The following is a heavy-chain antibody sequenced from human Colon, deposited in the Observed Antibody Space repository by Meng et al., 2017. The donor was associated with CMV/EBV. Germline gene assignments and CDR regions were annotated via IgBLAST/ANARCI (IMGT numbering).Heavy chain of an antibody. CDR3: ARDTAGDY. D-gene: IGHD5-18*01. CDR1: GFTFSDCW. J-gene: IGHJ4*02. Sequence: GESLKISCAASGFTFSDCWMTWVRQAPGKGLEWVANIKPDGSEKYYVDSLRGRFTISRDNAKNSVYLQMKSLRVEDTAVYYCARDTAGDYWGQGTLVTVSS. CDR2: IKPDGSEK. V-gene: IGHV3-7*01.